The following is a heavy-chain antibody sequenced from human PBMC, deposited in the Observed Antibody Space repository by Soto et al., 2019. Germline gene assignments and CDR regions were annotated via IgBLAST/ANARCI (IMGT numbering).Heavy chain of an antibody. D-gene: IGHD3-10*01. Sequence: PGGSLRLSCAASGFTFSDYYMSWIRQAPGKGLEWVSYISSSGGSIFYADSVKGRFTLSRDNAKNSLYLQMNSLRAEDTAVYYCARDGAGDESWTPRGSTPWGKGPLVPVSP. CDR2: ISSSGGSI. V-gene: IGHV3-11*01. J-gene: IGHJ5*02. CDR1: GFTFSDYY. CDR3: ARDGAGDESWTPRGSTP.